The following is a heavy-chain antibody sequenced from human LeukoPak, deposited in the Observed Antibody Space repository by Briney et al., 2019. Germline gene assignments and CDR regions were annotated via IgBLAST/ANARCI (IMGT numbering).Heavy chain of an antibody. Sequence: SETLSLTCTVSGGSISSYYWSWIRQPPGKGLDWIGYIYYTGSTNYNPSLKSRVTLSVDTSKNQFSLKLSSVTAADTAVYYCAREGAVSSPDYPNFDYWGQGTLVTVSS. CDR2: IYYTGST. V-gene: IGHV4-59*12. CDR3: AREGAVSSPDYPNFDY. D-gene: IGHD4-11*01. J-gene: IGHJ4*02. CDR1: GGSISSYY.